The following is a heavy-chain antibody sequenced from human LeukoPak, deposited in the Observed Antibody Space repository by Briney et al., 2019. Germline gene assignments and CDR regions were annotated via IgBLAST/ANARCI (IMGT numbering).Heavy chain of an antibody. V-gene: IGHV4-59*08. CDR2: IYYSGST. J-gene: IGHJ4*02. CDR3: ARTHEVLYFDY. CDR1: GGSISSHY. Sequence: SSETLSLTCTVSGGSISSHYWSWIRHPPGKGLQWIGYIYYSGSTNYNPSLKSRVIISVDTSKKQFNLQVNSVTAADTAVYYCARTHEVLYFDYWGQGTLVTVSS. D-gene: IGHD3-3*01.